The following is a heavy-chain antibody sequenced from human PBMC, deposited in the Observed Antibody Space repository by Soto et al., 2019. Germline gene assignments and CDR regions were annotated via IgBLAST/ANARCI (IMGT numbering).Heavy chain of an antibody. CDR3: ASTVDDGYTEGPFDY. J-gene: IGHJ4*02. D-gene: IGHD5-12*01. Sequence: PSETLSLTCTVSGGSISSYYWSWIRQPPGKGLEWIGYIYYSGSTNYNPSLKSRVTISVDTSKNQFSLKLSSVTAADTAVYYCASTVDDGYTEGPFDYWGQGTLVTVSS. CDR1: GGSISSYY. CDR2: IYYSGST. V-gene: IGHV4-59*01.